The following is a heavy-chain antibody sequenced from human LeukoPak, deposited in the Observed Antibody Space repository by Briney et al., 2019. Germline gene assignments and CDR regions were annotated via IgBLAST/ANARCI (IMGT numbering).Heavy chain of an antibody. J-gene: IGHJ4*02. CDR3: ARQANPGDLDY. CDR2: IYYSGST. D-gene: IGHD7-27*01. V-gene: IGHV4-39*01. CDR1: GGSISSSSYY. Sequence: SETLSLTCTVSGGSISSSSYYWGWIRQPPGKGLEWIGSIYYSGSTYYNPSLKSRVTISVDTSKNQFSLKLSSVTAADTAVYYCARQANPGDLDYWGQGTPVTVSS.